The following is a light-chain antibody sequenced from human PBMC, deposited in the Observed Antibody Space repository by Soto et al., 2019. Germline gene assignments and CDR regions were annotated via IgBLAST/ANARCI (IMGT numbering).Light chain of an antibody. Sequence: EIVMTQSPATLSVSPGERATLSCRASQSVSNNLAWYQQKPGQAPRVLIYRASTRATGIPTRFSGNGSGTAVTLTLSTLQSEDFAVYYCQQYNNCPPWTFGQGTKVVIK. CDR1: QSVSNN. J-gene: IGKJ1*01. V-gene: IGKV3-15*01. CDR2: RAS. CDR3: QQYNNCPPWT.